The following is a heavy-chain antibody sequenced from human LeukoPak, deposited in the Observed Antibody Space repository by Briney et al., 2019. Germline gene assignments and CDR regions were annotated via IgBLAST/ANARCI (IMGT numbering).Heavy chain of an antibody. CDR2: ISSSGSTI. CDR1: GFTFSDYY. Sequence: GGSLRLSCAASGFTFSDYYMSWIRQAPGKGLEWVSYISSSGSTIYYADSVKGRFTISRDNSENTLYLQMNSLRAEDTAVYYCARDSRFDYGGNNFYFQHWGQGTLVTVSS. CDR3: ARDSRFDYGGNNFYFQH. D-gene: IGHD4-23*01. V-gene: IGHV3-11*04. J-gene: IGHJ1*01.